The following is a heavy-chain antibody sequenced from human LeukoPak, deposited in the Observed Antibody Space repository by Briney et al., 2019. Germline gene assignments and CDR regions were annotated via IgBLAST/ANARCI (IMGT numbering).Heavy chain of an antibody. CDR2: ISAYNGNT. CDR1: GYTFTSYD. V-gene: IGHV1-18*01. D-gene: IGHD3-3*01. Sequence: ASVKVSCKASGYTFTSYDINWVRQATGQGLEWMGWISAYNGNTNYAQKLQGRVTMTTDTSTSTAYMELRSLRSDDTAVYYCARDTRTQYYDFWSGYLSDAFDIWGQGTMVTVSS. J-gene: IGHJ3*02. CDR3: ARDTRTQYYDFWSGYLSDAFDI.